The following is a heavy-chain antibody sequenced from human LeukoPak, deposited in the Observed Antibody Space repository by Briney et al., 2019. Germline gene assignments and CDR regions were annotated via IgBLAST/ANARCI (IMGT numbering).Heavy chain of an antibody. J-gene: IGHJ4*02. Sequence: ASVKVSCKASGYTFTSFGISWVRQAPGQGLEWMGWSSAYNGNTNYAQKFQGRVTMTTDTSTSTAYMEVRSLRSDDTAVCYCTRDLGVDTTMIFFDYWGQGSLVTVSS. D-gene: IGHD5-18*01. CDR3: TRDLGVDTTMIFFDY. CDR2: SSAYNGNT. V-gene: IGHV1-18*01. CDR1: GYTFTSFG.